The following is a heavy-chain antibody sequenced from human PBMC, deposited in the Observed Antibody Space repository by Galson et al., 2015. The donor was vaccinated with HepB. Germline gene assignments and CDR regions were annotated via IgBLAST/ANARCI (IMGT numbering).Heavy chain of an antibody. J-gene: IGHJ4*02. V-gene: IGHV3-23*01. Sequence: SLRLSCAVSGFRFSSHAMTWVRQAPGKGLEWVSHISGGGDGTNYADSVKGRFTISRDNSKNTLYLQMNSLRGEDTAVYYCAKYSGTYFDYWGQGTLVTVSS. CDR2: ISGGGDGT. D-gene: IGHD1-26*01. CDR1: GFRFSSHA. CDR3: AKYSGTYFDY.